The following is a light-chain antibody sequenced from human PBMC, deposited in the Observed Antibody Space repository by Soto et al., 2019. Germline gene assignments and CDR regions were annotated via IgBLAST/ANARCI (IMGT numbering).Light chain of an antibody. CDR3: LQPNSYPLT. CDR2: AVS. V-gene: IGKV1-17*01. Sequence: DIQMTQSPSSLSAPVGGRVTITCRASQGIRRDLGWYQQKPGKAPTCLIYAVSSLHSGVPSRFSGSGSGTEITLTISSLQPEDSAPYYCLQPNSYPLTFGGGTKVEIK. J-gene: IGKJ4*01. CDR1: QGIRRD.